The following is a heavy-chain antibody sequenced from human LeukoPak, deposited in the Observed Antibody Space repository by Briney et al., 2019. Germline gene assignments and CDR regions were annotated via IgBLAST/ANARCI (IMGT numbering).Heavy chain of an antibody. V-gene: IGHV7-4-1*02. J-gene: IGHJ4*02. Sequence: ASVKVSCKTSGYTFTGYYVHYVRQAPGQGLEWMGWINTNTGNPTYAQGFTGRFVFSLDTSVSTAYLQISSLKAEDTAVYYCARDWYSSGWYYADFDYWGQGTLVTVSS. D-gene: IGHD6-19*01. CDR1: GYTFTGYY. CDR3: ARDWYSSGWYYADFDY. CDR2: INTNTGNP.